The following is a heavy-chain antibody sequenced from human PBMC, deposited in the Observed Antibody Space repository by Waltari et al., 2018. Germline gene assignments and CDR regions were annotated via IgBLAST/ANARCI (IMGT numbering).Heavy chain of an antibody. CDR3: ARDRESSSYPLHPDY. V-gene: IGHV4-38-2*02. CDR2: IYHSGRT. CDR1: GYSIRSGYF. Sequence: QVQLQESGPGPVQPSETLSLTCPVSGYSIRSGYFWGWIRQPPGKGLQWIWSIYHSGRTYYNPSLKSRVTISVDTSKNQFSLKLSSVTAADTAVYYCARDRESSSYPLHPDYWGQGTLVTVSS. D-gene: IGHD6-6*01. J-gene: IGHJ4*02.